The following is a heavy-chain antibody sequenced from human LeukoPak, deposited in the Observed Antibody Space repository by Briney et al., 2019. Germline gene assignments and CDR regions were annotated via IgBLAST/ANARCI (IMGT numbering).Heavy chain of an antibody. CDR2: IRSDGSTT. V-gene: IGHV3-74*01. CDR3: ARDKRYGLDV. Sequence: PGGSLRLSRAASGFTFSSDWMHWVRQAPGKGLVWVSHIRSDGSTTTYADSVKGRFTISRDNAKNTLYLQMNSLRAEDTAVYYCARDKRYGLDVWGQGTTVTVSS. J-gene: IGHJ6*02. CDR1: GFTFSSDW.